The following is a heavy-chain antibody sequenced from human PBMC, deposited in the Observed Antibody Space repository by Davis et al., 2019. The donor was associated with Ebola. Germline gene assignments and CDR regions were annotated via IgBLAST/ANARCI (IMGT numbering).Heavy chain of an antibody. J-gene: IGHJ6*02. CDR1: GFTFSNYW. Sequence: GESLKISCAASGFTFSNYWMHWVRQAPGKGLVWVSRINSDGSSTSYADSVKGRFTISRDNAKNTLYLQMNILRAEDTAVYYCARLFAARGTSREGMDVWGQGTTVTVSS. V-gene: IGHV3-74*01. CDR2: INSDGSST. CDR3: ARLFAARGTSREGMDV. D-gene: IGHD1-26*01.